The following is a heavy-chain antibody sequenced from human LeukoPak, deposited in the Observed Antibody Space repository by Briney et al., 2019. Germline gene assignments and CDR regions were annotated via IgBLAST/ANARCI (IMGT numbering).Heavy chain of an antibody. V-gene: IGHV1-18*01. CDR1: GYTFTSYG. Sequence: ASVKVSCKASGYTFTSYGISWVRQAPGQGLEWMGWISAYNGNTNYAQKLQGRVTMTRDMSTSTVYMELSSLRSEDTAVYYCARDRLDMIVATSEAFDIWGQGTMVTVSS. CDR2: ISAYNGNT. J-gene: IGHJ3*02. D-gene: IGHD3-22*01. CDR3: ARDRLDMIVATSEAFDI.